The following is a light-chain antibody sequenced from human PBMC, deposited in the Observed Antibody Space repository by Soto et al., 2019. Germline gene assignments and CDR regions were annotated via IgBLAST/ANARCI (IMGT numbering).Light chain of an antibody. CDR1: QSVSSSY. CDR3: QQADT. CDR2: GAS. V-gene: IGKV3-20*01. Sequence: EIVLTQSPGTLSLSPGERATLSCRASQSVSSSYLDWHQQKPGQPPRLLIYGASSRATGIPDRFSGSGYATDFTRTISRLDPEDFAVYYCQQADTFGQGTKLEIK. J-gene: IGKJ2*01.